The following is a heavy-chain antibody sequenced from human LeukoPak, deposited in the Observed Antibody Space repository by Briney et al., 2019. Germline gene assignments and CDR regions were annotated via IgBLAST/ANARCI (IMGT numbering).Heavy chain of an antibody. CDR1: GFTVSNDY. J-gene: IGHJ6*02. D-gene: IGHD3-9*01. V-gene: IGHV3-66*01. Sequence: GGSLRLSCAGSGFTVSNDYMTWVRQAPGKGLECVSAIYGGGTTYYADSVKGRFTISRDSSSNTLHLQMNSLRAEDTAVYYCAREALYYDILTGYHNYSGVDVWGQGTTVIVSS. CDR2: IYGGGTT. CDR3: AREALYYDILTGYHNYSGVDV.